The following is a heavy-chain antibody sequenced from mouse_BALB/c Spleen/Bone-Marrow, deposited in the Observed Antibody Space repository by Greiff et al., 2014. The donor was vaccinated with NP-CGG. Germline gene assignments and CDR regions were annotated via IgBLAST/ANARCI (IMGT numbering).Heavy chain of an antibody. D-gene: IGHD2-2*01. V-gene: IGHV5-9-3*01. CDR1: GFTFSSYA. CDR2: ISSGGNYT. J-gene: IGHJ3*01. CDR3: ARHGGYDAGAWFAY. Sequence: EVQVVESGGGLVKPGGSLKLSCAASGFTFSSYAMSWVRQTPEKRLEWVATISSGGNYTYYPDSVKGRFSISRDNAKNTLYLQMSSLRSEDTAVYYCARHGGYDAGAWFAYWGQGTLVTVSA.